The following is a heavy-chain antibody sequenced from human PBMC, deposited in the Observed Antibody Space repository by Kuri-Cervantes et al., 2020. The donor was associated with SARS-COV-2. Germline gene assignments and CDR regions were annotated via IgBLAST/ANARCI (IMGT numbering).Heavy chain of an antibody. CDR3: ASYKFGELPPPV. D-gene: IGHD3-10*01. CDR1: GGSISSYY. V-gene: IGHV4-4*07. Sequence: GSLRLSCTVSGGSISSYYWSWIRQPAGKGLEWIGRIYTSGSTSYNPSLKSRVTMSVDTSKNQFSLKLSSVTAADTAVYYCASYKFGELPPPVWGQGTLVTVSS. J-gene: IGHJ4*02. CDR2: IYTSGST.